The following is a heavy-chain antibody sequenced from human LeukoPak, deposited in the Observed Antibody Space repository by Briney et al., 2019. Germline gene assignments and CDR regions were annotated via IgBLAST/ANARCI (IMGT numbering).Heavy chain of an antibody. CDR3: ARDKGLPYSSGLGAWFDP. CDR1: GGTFSSYA. Sequence: ASVKVSCKASGGTFSSYAISWVRQAPGQGLEWMGRIIPILGIANYAQKFQGWVTMTRDTSISTAYMELSRLRSEDTAVYYCARDKGLPYSSGLGAWFDPWGQGTLVTVSS. D-gene: IGHD6-19*01. CDR2: IIPILGIA. V-gene: IGHV1-69*04. J-gene: IGHJ5*02.